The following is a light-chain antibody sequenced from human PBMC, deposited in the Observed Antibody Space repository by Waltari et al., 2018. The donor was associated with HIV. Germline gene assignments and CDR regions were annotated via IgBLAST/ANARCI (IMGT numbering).Light chain of an antibody. V-gene: IGLV2-23*01. Sequence: SAPNPPSPVSGFPGQSLPLSFTGTRREFGGLKVFLWYQQHPGKAPKLLIYEGTKRPSGVSNRFSASKSGNTASLTISGLQAEDEADYYCCSCATPNTRVFGGGTKLTVL. CDR3: CSCATPNTRV. CDR2: EGT. J-gene: IGLJ3*02. CDR1: RREFGGLKV.